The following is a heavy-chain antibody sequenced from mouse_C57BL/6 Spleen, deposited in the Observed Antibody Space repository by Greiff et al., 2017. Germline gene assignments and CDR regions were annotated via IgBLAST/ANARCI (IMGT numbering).Heavy chain of an antibody. CDR2: ISDGGSYT. CDR3: ARATTLRGFDY. Sequence: DVKLVESGGGLVKPGGSLKLSCAASGFTFSSYAMSWVRQTPEKRLEWVATISDGGSYTYYPDNVKGRFTISRDNAKNNLYLQMSHLKSEDTAMYYCARATTLRGFDYWGQGTTLTVAS. J-gene: IGHJ2*01. CDR1: GFTFSSYA. D-gene: IGHD1-1*01. V-gene: IGHV5-4*03.